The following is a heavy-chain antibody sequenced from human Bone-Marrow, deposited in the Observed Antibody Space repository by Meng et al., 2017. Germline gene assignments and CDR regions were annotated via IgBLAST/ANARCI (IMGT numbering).Heavy chain of an antibody. V-gene: IGHV4-39*07. CDR2: IYYSGST. Sequence: QGPGPGLVKPSKTLSLNCSVSGGSISSRSYYWGWIRQPSGKGLEWIGTIYYSGSTYYNPSLNSRVTISVDTSKNQFSLKLNSVTAADTALYYCATSNALPALNWFDPWGRGTLVTVSS. CDR3: ATSNALPALNWFDP. J-gene: IGHJ5*02. D-gene: IGHD1-1*01. CDR1: GGSISSRSYY.